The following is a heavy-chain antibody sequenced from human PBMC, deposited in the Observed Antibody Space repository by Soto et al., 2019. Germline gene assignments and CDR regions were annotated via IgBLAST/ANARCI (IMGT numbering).Heavy chain of an antibody. J-gene: IGHJ4*02. D-gene: IGHD1-20*01. CDR1: GYTFTNYY. V-gene: IGHV1-46*01. CDR3: ARNSPPNNWNYIDY. CDR2: IIPSSGRT. Sequence: GASVKVSCKASGYTFTNYYMHWVRQAPGQGLEWMGVIIPSSGRTSYAQKFQGRVTMTRDTSTSTVYMELSSLRSEDTAVYYCARNSPPNNWNYIDYWGQGTLVTVSS.